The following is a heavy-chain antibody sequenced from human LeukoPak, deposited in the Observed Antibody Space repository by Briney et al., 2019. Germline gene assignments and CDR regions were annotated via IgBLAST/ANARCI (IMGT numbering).Heavy chain of an antibody. CDR2: INHSGST. J-gene: IGHJ1*01. D-gene: IGHD3-9*01. V-gene: IGHV4-34*01. CDR1: GGSFSGYY. Sequence: SETLSLTCAVYGGSFSGYYWSWVRQPPGKGLEWIGEINHSGSTNYNPSLKSRVTISVDTSKNQFSLKLSSVTAADTAVYYRARVEWLFKLGYFQHWGQGTLVTVSS. CDR3: ARVEWLFKLGYFQH.